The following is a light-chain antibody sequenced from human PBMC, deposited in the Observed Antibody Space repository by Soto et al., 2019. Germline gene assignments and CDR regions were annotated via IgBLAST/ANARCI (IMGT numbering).Light chain of an antibody. Sequence: DIQMTQSPSSLSASVGDRVTVTCRASQDISRYLAWYQQKPGQVPELLIYAASTLHSGVSSRFSGSGSGTHFTLTLTSLQPEDVAPSSCQKYDSAPLSFGGGTKVDIK. V-gene: IGKV1-27*01. CDR3: QKYDSAPLS. CDR2: AAS. J-gene: IGKJ4*01. CDR1: QDISRY.